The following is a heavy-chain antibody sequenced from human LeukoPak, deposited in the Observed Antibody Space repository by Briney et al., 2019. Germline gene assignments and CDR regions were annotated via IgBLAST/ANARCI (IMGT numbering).Heavy chain of an antibody. D-gene: IGHD5-24*01. J-gene: IGHJ4*02. CDR1: GFTFSSYS. V-gene: IGHV3-21*01. CDR2: ISSSSSYI. CDR3: ARDAEMATISLDY. Sequence: PGRSLRLSCAASGFTFSSYSMNWVRQAPGKGLEWVSSISSSSSYIYYADSVKGRFTISRDNAKNSLYLQMNSLRAEDTAVYYCARDAEMATISLDYWGQGTLVTVSS.